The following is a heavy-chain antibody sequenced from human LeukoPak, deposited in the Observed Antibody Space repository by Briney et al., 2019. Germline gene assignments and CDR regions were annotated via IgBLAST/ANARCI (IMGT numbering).Heavy chain of an antibody. CDR2: ISSNGGST. CDR1: GFTFSTYA. D-gene: IGHD2-15*01. J-gene: IGHJ4*02. V-gene: IGHV3-64*01. CDR3: ARVMPPYCSGGSCHSDY. Sequence: GGSLRLSCAASGFTFSTYAMHWVRQAPGKGQEYVSVISSNGGSTYYANSVEGRFTISRDNSKNTLYLQMGSPRAEDMAVYYCARVMPPYCSGGSCHSDYWGQGTVVTVSS.